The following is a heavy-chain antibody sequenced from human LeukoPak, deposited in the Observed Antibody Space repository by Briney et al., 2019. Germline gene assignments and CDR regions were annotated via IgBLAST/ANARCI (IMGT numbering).Heavy chain of an antibody. CDR1: GFTFSTYA. V-gene: IGHV3-23*01. CDR3: ATSTPTKFDT. J-gene: IGHJ5*02. D-gene: IGHD1-14*01. CDR2: IGGSGGST. Sequence: PGGSLRLSCAASGFTFSTYAVSWVRQAPGKGLEWVSGIGGSGGSTYYADSVKGRFTISRDNSKNTLYLEINSLRAEDTAVYYCATSTPTKFDTWGQGTLVTVSS.